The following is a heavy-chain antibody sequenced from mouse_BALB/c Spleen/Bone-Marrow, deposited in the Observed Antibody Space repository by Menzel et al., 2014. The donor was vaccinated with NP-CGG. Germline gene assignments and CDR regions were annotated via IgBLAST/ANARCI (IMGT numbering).Heavy chain of an antibody. Sequence: VKLMESGAELVKPGASVKLSCKVYGYTFTTYWMHWVRLRPGQVLEWIGEINPSNGGTNYNETFKRKATLPVDQSSSTDYMQHSSQKTEDSAVYYNTIEYGITIKYYYALDYWGRGTSVTIAS. CDR1: GYTFTTYW. CDR2: INPSNGGT. D-gene: IGHD2-10*02. J-gene: IGHJ4*01. CDR3: TIEYGITIKYYYALDY. V-gene: IGHV1S16*01.